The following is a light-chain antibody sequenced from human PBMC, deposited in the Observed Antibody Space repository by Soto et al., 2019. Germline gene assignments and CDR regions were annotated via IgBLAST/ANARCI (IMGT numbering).Light chain of an antibody. Sequence: ESALTQSPGTLSLSPVDTTTLSCRASQCLSSSDLAWYQQKPGQAPRLLIYGASTRATGIPDRISGSGSGTDFTLTISRLEPEEFAVYYCQQYGGSPLYTFGQGTKLEIK. CDR2: GAS. J-gene: IGKJ2*01. CDR3: QQYGGSPLYT. V-gene: IGKV3-20*01. CDR1: QCLSSSD.